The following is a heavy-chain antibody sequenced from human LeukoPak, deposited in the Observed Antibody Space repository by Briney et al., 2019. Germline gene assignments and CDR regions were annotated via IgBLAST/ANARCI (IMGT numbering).Heavy chain of an antibody. V-gene: IGHV3-21*01. CDR2: ISASGNHI. CDR1: GFTFSSYS. CDR3: ARDIAARPRFLEY. J-gene: IGHJ4*02. D-gene: IGHD6-6*01. Sequence: GGSLRLSCVASGFTFSSYSMNWVRQAPGKGLDWVSFISASGNHIYYADSLKGRFTISRDNAKNSLYLQMNNLRAEDTAVYYCARDIAARPRFLEYWGQGTLVTVSS.